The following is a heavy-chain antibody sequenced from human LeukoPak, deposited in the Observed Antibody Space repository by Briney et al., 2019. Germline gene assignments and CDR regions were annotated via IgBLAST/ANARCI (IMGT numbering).Heavy chain of an antibody. V-gene: IGHV3-21*01. Sequence: GGSLRRSCAASGFTFSSYSMNWVRQAPGKGLEWVSSISSSSSYIYYADSVKGRFTISRDNAKNSLYLQMNSLRAEDTAVYYCAREESYYDFWGTDYWGQGTLVTVSS. CDR1: GFTFSSYS. CDR2: ISSSSSYI. D-gene: IGHD3-3*01. J-gene: IGHJ4*02. CDR3: AREESYYDFWGTDY.